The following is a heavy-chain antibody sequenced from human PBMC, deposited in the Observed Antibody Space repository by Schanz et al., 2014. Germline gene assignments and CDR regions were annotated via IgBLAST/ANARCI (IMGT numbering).Heavy chain of an antibody. CDR3: AKGRFGELSAFDI. D-gene: IGHD3-10*01. J-gene: IGHJ3*02. V-gene: IGHV3-23*04. Sequence: EVQLAESGGGLVPPGGSLRLSCAASGFTFSSYAMSWVRQAPGKGLEWVSAISGSGGSTYYADSVKGRFTISRDNSKNTLYLQMNSLRAEDTAVYYCAKGRFGELSAFDIWGQGTMVTVSS. CDR1: GFTFSSYA. CDR2: ISGSGGST.